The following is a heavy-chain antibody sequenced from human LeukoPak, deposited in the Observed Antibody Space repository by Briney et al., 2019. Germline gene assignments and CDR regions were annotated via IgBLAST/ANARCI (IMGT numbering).Heavy chain of an antibody. D-gene: IGHD3-3*01. V-gene: IGHV1-46*01. CDR3: ARAPRITIFGVPYDY. J-gene: IGHJ4*02. CDR2: INPSGGST. CDR1: GYTFTRYY. Sequence: ASVNVSCKASGYTFTRYYMHWVRQAPGQGLEWMGIINPSGGSTSYAQKFQGRVTMTRDTSTSTVYMELRSLRSDDTAVYYCARAPRITIFGVPYDYWGQGTLVTVSS.